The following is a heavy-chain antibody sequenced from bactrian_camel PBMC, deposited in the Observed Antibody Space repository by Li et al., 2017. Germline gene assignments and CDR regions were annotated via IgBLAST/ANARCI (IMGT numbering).Heavy chain of an antibody. D-gene: IGHD3*01. Sequence: QVQLVESGGGSVQPGGSLRLSCSASEYTYSVGWFRQAPGKEREGVASITSDGRTSHADSVKGRFTISKDNAKNALYLQMNSLKPEDTAVYYCAANPYNGCGGRPATEYRYWGQGTQVTVS. J-gene: IGHJ4*01. V-gene: IGHV3S53*01. CDR1: EYTYS. CDR3: AANPYNGCGGRPATEYRY. CDR2: ITSDGRT.